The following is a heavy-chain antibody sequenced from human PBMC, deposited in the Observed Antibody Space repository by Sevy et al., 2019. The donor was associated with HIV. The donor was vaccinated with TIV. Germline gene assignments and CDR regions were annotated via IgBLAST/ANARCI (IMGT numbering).Heavy chain of an antibody. Sequence: ASVKVSCKTSGYTFTSYDINWVRQATGQGLEWMGWMNPDSGKRGYAQKFQGRVTMTTNTSKSTAYMELRSLRSDDSAVYYCARADLDSSTFFYYYGMDVWGQGTTVTVSS. CDR3: ARADLDSSTFFYYYGMDV. D-gene: IGHD6-13*01. J-gene: IGHJ6*02. CDR1: GYTFTSYD. V-gene: IGHV1-8*01. CDR2: MNPDSGKR.